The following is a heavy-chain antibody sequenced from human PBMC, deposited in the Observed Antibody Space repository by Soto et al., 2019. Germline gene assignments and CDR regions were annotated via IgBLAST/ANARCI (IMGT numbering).Heavy chain of an antibody. CDR2: ISGSGGST. CDR1: GFTFSSYA. Sequence: GGSLRLSCAASGFTFSSYAMSWVRQAPGKGLEWVSAISGSGGSTYYADSVKGRFTLSRDNSKNTLYLQMNSLRAEDTAVYYCARDVEMATITYFDYWGQGSLVTVSS. J-gene: IGHJ4*02. V-gene: IGHV3-23*01. CDR3: ARDVEMATITYFDY. D-gene: IGHD5-12*01.